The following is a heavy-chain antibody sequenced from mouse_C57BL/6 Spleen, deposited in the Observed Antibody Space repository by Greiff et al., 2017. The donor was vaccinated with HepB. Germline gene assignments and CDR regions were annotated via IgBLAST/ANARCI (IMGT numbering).Heavy chain of an antibody. V-gene: IGHV2-2*01. Sequence: VKLQESGPGLVQPSQSLSITCTVSGFSLTSYGVHWVRQSPGKGLEWLGVIWSGGSTDYNAAFISRLSISKDNSKSQVFFKMNSLQADDTAIYYCARSLYGYDGIYYAMDYWGQGTSVTVSS. CDR3: ARSLYGYDGIYYAMDY. CDR1: GFSLTSYG. CDR2: IWSGGST. J-gene: IGHJ4*01. D-gene: IGHD2-2*01.